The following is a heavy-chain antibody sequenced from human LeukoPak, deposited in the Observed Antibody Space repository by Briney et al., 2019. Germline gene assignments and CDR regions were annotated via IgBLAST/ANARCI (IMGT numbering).Heavy chain of an antibody. CDR1: GFTFSSYA. CDR2: FSGSGGST. Sequence: QAGGSLRLSCAASGFTFSSYAVSWVRQAPGKGLECISGFSGSGGSTYYADSVKGRFTISRDNAKNSVYLQMNSLRAEDAAVYYCARDLGQYYDTSDNWFDPWGQGTLVTVSS. J-gene: IGHJ5*02. V-gene: IGHV3-23*01. CDR3: ARDLGQYYDTSDNWFDP. D-gene: IGHD3-22*01.